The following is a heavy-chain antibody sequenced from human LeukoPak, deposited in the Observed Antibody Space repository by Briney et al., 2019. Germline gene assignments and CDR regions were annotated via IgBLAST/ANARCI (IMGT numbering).Heavy chain of an antibody. CDR2: MSPNSGDT. Sequence: RASVKVSCTASGYTFTSYDFNWVRQATGQRPEWMGWMSPNSGDTGYAQKFQDRVTMTSNTSISTAYMELSSLRSDDTAVYYCARGPPNWGYDYWGPGTLVTVSS. J-gene: IGHJ4*02. D-gene: IGHD7-27*01. CDR3: ARGPPNWGYDY. V-gene: IGHV1-8*01. CDR1: GYTFTSYD.